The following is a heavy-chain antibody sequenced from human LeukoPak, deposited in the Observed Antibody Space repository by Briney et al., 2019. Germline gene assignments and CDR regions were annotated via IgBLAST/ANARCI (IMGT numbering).Heavy chain of an antibody. V-gene: IGHV3-48*03. D-gene: IGHD5-12*01. CDR2: ISSSGSII. CDR3: AREDSGYDNNAFDI. Sequence: GGSLRLSCAASGFTFSSYEMNWVRQAPGKGLEWVSYISSSGSIIYYAESVKGRFTISRDNAKYSLYLQMNSLRAEDTAVYYCAREDSGYDNNAFDIWGQGTMVTVSS. CDR1: GFTFSSYE. J-gene: IGHJ3*02.